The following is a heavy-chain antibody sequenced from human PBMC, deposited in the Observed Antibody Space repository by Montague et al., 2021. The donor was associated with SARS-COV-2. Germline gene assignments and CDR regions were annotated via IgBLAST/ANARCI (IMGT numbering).Heavy chain of an antibody. CDR1: GFTFSSYS. J-gene: IGHJ4*02. CDR3: ARDPHYDILTGYYSY. D-gene: IGHD3-9*01. CDR2: ISSSSSYI. V-gene: IGHV3-21*01. Sequence: SLRLSCAASGFTFSSYSMNWVRQAPGKGLEWVSSISSSSSYIYYADSVKDRFTISRDNAKNSLYLQMNSLRAEDTAVYYCARDPHYDILTGYYSYWGQGTLVTVSS.